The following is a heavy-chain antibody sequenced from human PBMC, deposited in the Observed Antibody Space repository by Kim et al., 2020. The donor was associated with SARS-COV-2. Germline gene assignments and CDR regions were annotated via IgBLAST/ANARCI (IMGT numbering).Heavy chain of an antibody. Sequence: SETLSLTCAVYGGSFSGYYWSWIRQPPGKGLEWIGEINHSGSTNYNPSLKSRVTISVDTSKNQFSLKLSSVTAADTAVYYCARDSTYYGYVWGSYRYKVRYYGMGLWGQRAPVTVSS. J-gene: IGHJ6*02. CDR1: GGSFSGYY. V-gene: IGHV4-34*01. CDR3: ARDSTYYGYVWGSYRYKVRYYGMGL. D-gene: IGHD3-16*02. CDR2: INHSGST.